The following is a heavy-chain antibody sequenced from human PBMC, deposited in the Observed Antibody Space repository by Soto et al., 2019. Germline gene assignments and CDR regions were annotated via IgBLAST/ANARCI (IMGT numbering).Heavy chain of an antibody. CDR3: ARGAMGNYYNDY. V-gene: IGHV3-74*01. CDR1: GFTFSSYW. J-gene: IGHJ4*02. D-gene: IGHD3-10*01. CDR2: IKGDGIST. Sequence: EVQLVESGGGLVQSGGSLRLSCAASGFTFSSYWMHWVRQAPGKGLVWVSRIKGDGISTNYADSVKGRFTISRDNAKDTVFLQMNGLSADDTAVYYWARGAMGNYYNDYWGQGTQVTVSS.